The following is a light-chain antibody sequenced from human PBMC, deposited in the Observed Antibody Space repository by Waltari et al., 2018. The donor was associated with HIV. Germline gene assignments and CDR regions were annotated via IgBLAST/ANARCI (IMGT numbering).Light chain of an antibody. Sequence: SYVLAQPPSVSVAPGKTARITCGGNNVGSKSAHWYQQKPGQAPVVVIYYDSDRPSGIPERFSGSNSGNTATLTISRVEAGGEADYYCQVWDSSSDAYVFGTGTKVTVL. V-gene: IGLV3-21*04. J-gene: IGLJ1*01. CDR3: QVWDSSSDAYV. CDR2: YDS. CDR1: NVGSKS.